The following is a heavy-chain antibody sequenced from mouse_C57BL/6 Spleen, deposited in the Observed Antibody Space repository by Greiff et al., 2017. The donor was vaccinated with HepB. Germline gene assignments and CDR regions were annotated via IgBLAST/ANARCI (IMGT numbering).Heavy chain of an antibody. J-gene: IGHJ2*01. Sequence: VQGVESGPELVKPGASVKISCKASGYAFSSSWMNWVKQRPGKGLEWIGRIYPGDGDTNYNGKFKGKATLTADKSSSTAYMQLSSLTSEDSAVYFCATNFYYFDYWGQGTTLTVSS. CDR3: ATNFYYFDY. CDR2: IYPGDGDT. V-gene: IGHV1-82*01. CDR1: GYAFSSSW. D-gene: IGHD4-1*01.